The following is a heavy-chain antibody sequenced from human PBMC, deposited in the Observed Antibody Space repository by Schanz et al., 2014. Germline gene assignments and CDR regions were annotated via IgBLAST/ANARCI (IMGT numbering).Heavy chain of an antibody. V-gene: IGHV3-23*04. D-gene: IGHD1-26*01. J-gene: IGHJ4*02. CDR1: GFTFNNYD. Sequence: EVQLVESGGGLVQPGGSLRLSCAASGFTFNNYDMNWVRLVPGKGLECVSGISGGGGSAYYADSVKGRFTISRDNSKNTLYLQMSSLRAEDTAVYYCARHSGSYSVGGDYWGQGTLVTVSS. CDR3: ARHSGSYSVGGDY. CDR2: ISGGGGSA.